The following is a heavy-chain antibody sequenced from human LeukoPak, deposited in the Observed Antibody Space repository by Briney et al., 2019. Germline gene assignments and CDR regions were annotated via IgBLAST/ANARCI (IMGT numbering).Heavy chain of an antibody. CDR3: ARLRGDSSGHDAFDI. CDR2: MNPNSGNT. Sequence: ASVKVSCKASGYTFTSYDINWVRQATGQGLEWMGWMNPNSGNTGYAQKFQGRVTITRNTPISTAYMELSSLRSEDTAVYYCARLRGDSSGHDAFDIWGQGTMVTVSS. CDR1: GYTFTSYD. J-gene: IGHJ3*02. D-gene: IGHD3-22*01. V-gene: IGHV1-8*03.